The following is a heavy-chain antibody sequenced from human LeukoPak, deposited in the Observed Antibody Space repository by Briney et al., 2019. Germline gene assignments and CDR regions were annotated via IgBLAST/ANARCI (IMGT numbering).Heavy chain of an antibody. CDR3: AREGTSGTHLNWFDP. D-gene: IGHD1-1*01. CDR1: GGSINSYY. Sequence: SETLSLTCTVSGGSINSYYWSWIRQPPGKGLEWIGHIYGSGSTNYNPSLKSRVTLSADTSKNQFSLKLSSVTAADTAVYYCAREGTSGTHLNWFDPWGQGTLVTVSS. CDR2: IYGSGST. V-gene: IGHV4-59*01. J-gene: IGHJ5*02.